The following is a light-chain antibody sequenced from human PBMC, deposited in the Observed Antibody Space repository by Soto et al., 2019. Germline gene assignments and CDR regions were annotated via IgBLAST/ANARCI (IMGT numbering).Light chain of an antibody. J-gene: IGKJ1*01. CDR2: QAS. CDR1: QNIARS. CDR3: QQYESVWA. V-gene: IGKV1-5*03. Sequence: DIQMTQSPSTLSASVGDRVTITCRASQNIARSLAWYQQKPGKAPKVLIYQASSLDNGVPSRFSARVFGTEFTLTITPLQRGDSANYECQQYESVWAVGQGTKVDIK.